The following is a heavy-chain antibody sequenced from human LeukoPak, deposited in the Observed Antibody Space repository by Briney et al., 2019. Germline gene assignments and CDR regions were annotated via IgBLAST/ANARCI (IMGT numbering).Heavy chain of an antibody. CDR2: IKQDGSEK. CDR3: ARGVS. Sequence: GGSLRLSCAASGFTFSSYAMSWVRQAPGKGLEWVANIKQDGSEKYYVDSVKGRFTISRDNAKNSLYLQMNSLRAEDTAVYYCARGVSWGQGTLVTVSS. CDR1: GFTFSSYA. V-gene: IGHV3-7*01. J-gene: IGHJ5*02.